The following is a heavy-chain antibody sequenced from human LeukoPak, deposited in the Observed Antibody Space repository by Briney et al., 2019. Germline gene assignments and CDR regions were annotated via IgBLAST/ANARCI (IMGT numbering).Heavy chain of an antibody. CDR3: AREYCSSTSCYMDV. J-gene: IGHJ6*03. CDR2: ISSSSSYI. CDR1: GFTFSSYS. D-gene: IGHD2-2*01. Sequence: GGSLRLSCAASGFTFSSYSMYWVRQAPGKGLEWVSSISSSSSYIYYADSVKGRFTISRDNAKNSLYLQMNSLRAEDTAVYYCAREYCSSTSCYMDVWGKGTTVTVSS. V-gene: IGHV3-21*01.